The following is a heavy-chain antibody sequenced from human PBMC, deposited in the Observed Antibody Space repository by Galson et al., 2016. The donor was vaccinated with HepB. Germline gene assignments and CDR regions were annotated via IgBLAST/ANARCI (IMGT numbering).Heavy chain of an antibody. V-gene: IGHV3-23*01. CDR1: GFTFSSYS. CDR3: AKADTSTWYMRRYYLDS. CDR2: VSGNTFNT. Sequence: SLRLSCAASGFTFSSYSMSWVRQAPGKGLEWVSAVSGNTFNTYYADSVKGRFTISRDNSKNTLYLQMNSLRADDTAIYYCAKADTSTWYMRRYYLDSWGQGTLVTVSS. D-gene: IGHD6-13*01. J-gene: IGHJ4*02.